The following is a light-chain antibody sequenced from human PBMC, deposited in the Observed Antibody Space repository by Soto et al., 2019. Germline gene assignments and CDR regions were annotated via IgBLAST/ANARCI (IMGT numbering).Light chain of an antibody. J-gene: IGKJ5*01. Sequence: ETVLTQSPATLSLSPGGRATLSCRASQNVDIYLAWYQQKPGQAPRLLIYDTSNRATGIPARFSGSGFGTDFTLTISNLEPEDFAVYYCQQRRNWPPITFGQGTRLEIK. V-gene: IGKV3-11*01. CDR2: DTS. CDR3: QQRRNWPPIT. CDR1: QNVDIY.